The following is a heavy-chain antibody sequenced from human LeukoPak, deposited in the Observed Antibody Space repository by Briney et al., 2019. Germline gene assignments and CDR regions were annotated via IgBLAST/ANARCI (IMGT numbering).Heavy chain of an antibody. V-gene: IGHV4-4*07. CDR1: GGSFTTFC. D-gene: IGHD1-26*01. CDR3: ARQGVGSAIYC. J-gene: IGHJ4*02. CDR2: ISASGNT. Sequence: PETLSLTCTVYGGSFTTFCRSCIRQPAGKGLEWIGRISASGNTNYNPSLKRRVTMSVDTPMNLFALKLSSVTAADTAVYYCARQGVGSAIYCWGQ.